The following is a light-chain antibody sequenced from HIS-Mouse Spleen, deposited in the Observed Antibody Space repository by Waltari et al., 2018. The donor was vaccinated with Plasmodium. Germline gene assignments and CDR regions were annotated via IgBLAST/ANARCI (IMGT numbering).Light chain of an antibody. CDR3: SSYTSSSTLV. J-gene: IGLJ2*01. CDR2: KVS. CDR1: SSDVGGYNY. V-gene: IGLV2-14*01. Sequence: QSALTQPASVSGSPGQSITISCTGTSSDVGGYNYVSWYQQHPGKALKLMIYKVSNRPSGVSNRFSGSKSGNTASLTISGLQAEDEADYYCSSYTSSSTLVFGGGTKLTVL.